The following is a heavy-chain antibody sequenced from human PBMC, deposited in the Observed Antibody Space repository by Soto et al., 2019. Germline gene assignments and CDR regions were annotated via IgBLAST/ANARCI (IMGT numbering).Heavy chain of an antibody. Sequence: GGSLRLSCAASGFTFSSYSMNWVRQAPGKGLEWVSSISSSSSYIYYADSVKGRFTISRDNAKNSLYLQMNSLRAEDTAVYYCARAGIAAAGTRVYYFDYWGQGTLVTVSS. V-gene: IGHV3-21*01. CDR3: ARAGIAAAGTRVYYFDY. J-gene: IGHJ4*02. CDR2: ISSSSSYI. CDR1: GFTFSSYS. D-gene: IGHD6-13*01.